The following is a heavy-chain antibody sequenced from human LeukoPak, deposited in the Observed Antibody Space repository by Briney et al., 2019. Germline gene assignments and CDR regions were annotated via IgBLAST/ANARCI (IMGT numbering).Heavy chain of an antibody. CDR1: GFTFSSYA. D-gene: IGHD4-23*01. V-gene: IGHV3-30-3*01. Sequence: GRSLRLSCAASGFTFSSYAMHWVRQAPGKGLEWVAVISYDGSNKYYADSVKGRFTISRDNSKNTLYLQMNSLRAEDTAVYYCARVNGGNFDFDYWGQGTLVTVSS. CDR3: ARVNGGNFDFDY. J-gene: IGHJ4*02. CDR2: ISYDGSNK.